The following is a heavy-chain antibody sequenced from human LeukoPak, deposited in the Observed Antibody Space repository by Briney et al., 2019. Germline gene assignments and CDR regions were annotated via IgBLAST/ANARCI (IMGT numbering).Heavy chain of an antibody. Sequence: ASVKVSCKASGYTFTSYDINWVRQATGQGLEWMGWMNPNSGNTGYAQKFQGRVTMTRNTSISTAYMELSSLRSEDTAVYYCARAHKIRWFGELLDWFDPWGQGTLVTVSS. J-gene: IGHJ5*02. CDR3: ARAHKIRWFGELLDWFDP. D-gene: IGHD3-10*01. CDR1: GYTFTSYD. CDR2: MNPNSGNT. V-gene: IGHV1-8*01.